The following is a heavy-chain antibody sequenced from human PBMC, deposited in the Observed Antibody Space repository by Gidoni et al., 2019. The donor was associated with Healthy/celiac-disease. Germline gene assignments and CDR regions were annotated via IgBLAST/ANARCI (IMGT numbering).Heavy chain of an antibody. CDR3: ASSRGAYGDTGLGDAFDI. CDR1: GLPFRCYR. D-gene: IGHD4-17*01. J-gene: IGHJ3*02. Sequence: EVQLVESGGGLVKPGGSLRLSFAASGLPFRCYRQTWVRQAPGKGAEWVSSISSSSSYIYYADSVKGRFTISRDNAKNSLYLQMNSLRAEDTAVYYCASSRGAYGDTGLGDAFDIWGQGTMVTVSS. V-gene: IGHV3-21*01. CDR2: ISSSSSYI.